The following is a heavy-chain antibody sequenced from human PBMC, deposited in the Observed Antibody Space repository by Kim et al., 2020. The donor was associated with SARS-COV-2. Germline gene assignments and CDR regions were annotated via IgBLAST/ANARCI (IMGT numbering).Heavy chain of an antibody. J-gene: IGHJ4*02. V-gene: IGHV3-23*01. CDR3: AKDGDALLWFF. CDR2: T. Sequence: TYYGDSVKGRFTISRDNSKNTLYLQMNSRRAEDTAVYYCAKDGDALLWFFWGQGTLVTVSS. D-gene: IGHD3-10*01.